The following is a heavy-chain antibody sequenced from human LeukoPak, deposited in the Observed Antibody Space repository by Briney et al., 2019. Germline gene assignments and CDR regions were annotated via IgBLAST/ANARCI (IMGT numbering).Heavy chain of an antibody. Sequence: SETLSLTCTVSGGSISSYYWSWIRQPAGKGLEWIGRIYTSGSTNYNPSLKSRVTMSVDTSKNQFSLKLSSVTAADTAVYYCARWFGESGYYYYYMDVWGKGTTVTISS. CDR3: ARWFGESGYYYYYMDV. J-gene: IGHJ6*03. CDR2: IYTSGST. V-gene: IGHV4-4*07. CDR1: GGSISSYY. D-gene: IGHD3-10*01.